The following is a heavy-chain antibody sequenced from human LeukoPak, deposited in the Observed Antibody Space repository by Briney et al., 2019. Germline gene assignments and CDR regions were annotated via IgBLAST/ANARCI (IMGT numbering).Heavy chain of an antibody. V-gene: IGHV3-21*01. J-gene: IGHJ5*02. Sequence: GGSLRLSCSASGFTFSSYSMNWVRQAPGKGLEWVSSISSSSSYIYYADSVKGRFTISRDNAKNSLYLQMNSLRAEDTAVYYCARERGSSGFDPWGQGTLVTVSS. D-gene: IGHD3-10*01. CDR1: GFTFSSYS. CDR2: ISSSSSYI. CDR3: ARERGSSGFDP.